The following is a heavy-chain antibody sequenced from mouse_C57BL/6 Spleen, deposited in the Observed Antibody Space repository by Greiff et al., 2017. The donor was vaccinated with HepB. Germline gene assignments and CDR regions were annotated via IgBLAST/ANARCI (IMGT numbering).Heavy chain of an antibody. Sequence: QVQLQQPGAELVKPGASVKLSCKASGYTFTSYWMHWVKQRPGQGLEWIGMIHPNSGSTNYNEKFKSKATLTVDKSSSTAYMQLSSLTSEDSAVYYCASWDYYGSSPYAMDYWGQGTSVTVSS. V-gene: IGHV1-64*01. J-gene: IGHJ4*01. CDR2: IHPNSGST. D-gene: IGHD1-1*01. CDR3: ASWDYYGSSPYAMDY. CDR1: GYTFTSYW.